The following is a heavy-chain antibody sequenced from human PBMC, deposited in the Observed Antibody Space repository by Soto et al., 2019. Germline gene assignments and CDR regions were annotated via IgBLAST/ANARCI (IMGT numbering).Heavy chain of an antibody. D-gene: IGHD3-22*01. Sequence: PGGSLRFSCTASGLTFGDYAMSWFRQAPGKGLEWVGFIRSKAYGGTTEYAASVKGRFTISRDDSKSIAYLQMNSLRTEDTAVYYCSRDIGIEVIITVYWGQGTLVNVSS. J-gene: IGHJ4*02. CDR3: SRDIGIEVIITVY. CDR1: GLTFGDYA. CDR2: IRSKAYGGTT. V-gene: IGHV3-49*03.